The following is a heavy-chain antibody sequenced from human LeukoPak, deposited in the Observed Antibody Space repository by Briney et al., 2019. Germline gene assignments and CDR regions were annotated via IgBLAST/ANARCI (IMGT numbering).Heavy chain of an antibody. Sequence: SETLSLTCAVYGGSFSGYYWSWIRQPPGKGLEWIGYIYYSGSTNYNPSLKSRVTISVDTSKNQFSLKLSSVTAADTAVYYCARGTGDPSYFDYWGQGTLVTVSS. CDR1: GGSFSGYY. V-gene: IGHV4-59*01. CDR3: ARGTGDPSYFDY. D-gene: IGHD1-1*01. CDR2: IYYSGST. J-gene: IGHJ4*02.